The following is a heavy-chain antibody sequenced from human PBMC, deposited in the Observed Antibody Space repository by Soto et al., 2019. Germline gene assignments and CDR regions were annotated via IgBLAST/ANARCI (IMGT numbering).Heavy chain of an antibody. J-gene: IGHJ5*02. CDR3: ARLLTMVRGVTPWFDP. Sequence: PSETLSLTCAVYGWSFSGYYWTWIRQPPGTGLEWIGEINHSGSTNYNPSLKSRVTISVDTSKNQFSLKLSSVTAADTAVYYCARLLTMVRGVTPWFDPWGQGTLVTVS. D-gene: IGHD3-10*01. CDR1: GWSFSGYY. CDR2: INHSGST. V-gene: IGHV4-34*01.